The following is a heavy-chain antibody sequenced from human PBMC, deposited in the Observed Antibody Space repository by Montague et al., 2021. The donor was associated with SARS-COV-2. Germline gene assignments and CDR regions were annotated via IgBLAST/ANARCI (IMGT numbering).Heavy chain of an antibody. CDR3: TSGREGNYTVMDV. D-gene: IGHD3-10*01. Sequence: YNDYAVSVRGRVTINPDTSKNQFSLQLNSVTPEDTAIYYCTSGREGNYTVMDVWSQGTTVTVSS. J-gene: IGHJ6*02. CDR2: YN. V-gene: IGHV6-1*01.